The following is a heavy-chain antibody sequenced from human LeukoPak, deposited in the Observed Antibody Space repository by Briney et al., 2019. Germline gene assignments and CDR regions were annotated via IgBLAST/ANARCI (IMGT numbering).Heavy chain of an antibody. Sequence: PSETLSLTCAVYSESFIGYYWSWIRQPPGKGLEWIGEINHSGSTNYNPSLKSRVTISVDTSKNQFSLKLSSVTAADTGVYYCARLWFGELLYDYWGQGTLVTVSS. D-gene: IGHD3-10*01. J-gene: IGHJ4*02. CDR1: SESFIGYY. V-gene: IGHV4-34*01. CDR2: INHSGST. CDR3: ARLWFGELLYDY.